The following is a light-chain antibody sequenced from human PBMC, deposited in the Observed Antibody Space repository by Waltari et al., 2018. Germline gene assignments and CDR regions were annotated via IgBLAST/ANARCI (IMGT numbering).Light chain of an antibody. Sequence: QTVLTQPPSVSGAPGPRGTSPFTGSRSNIGEGSDVHCSQQIPGIAPKLLIYGNVNRPSGVPDRFSGSKSDTSASLAITGLQAEDEADYYCQSYDGTLSAWVFGGGTKLTVL. J-gene: IGLJ3*02. V-gene: IGLV1-40*01. CDR2: GNV. CDR1: RSNIGEGSD. CDR3: QSYDGTLSAWV.